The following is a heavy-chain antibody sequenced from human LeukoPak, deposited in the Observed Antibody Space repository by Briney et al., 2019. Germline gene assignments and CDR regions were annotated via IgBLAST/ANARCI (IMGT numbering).Heavy chain of an antibody. Sequence: SQTLSLTCAISGDSVSSNSAAWNWIRQSPSRGLEWLGRTYYRSKWYNDYAVSVKSRITINPDTSKNQFSLQLYSVTPEDTAVYYCAREARITGIAAAGTGFDPWGQGTLVTVSS. CDR1: GDSVSSNSAA. V-gene: IGHV6-1*01. D-gene: IGHD6-13*01. CDR2: TYYRSKWYN. CDR3: AREARITGIAAAGTGFDP. J-gene: IGHJ5*02.